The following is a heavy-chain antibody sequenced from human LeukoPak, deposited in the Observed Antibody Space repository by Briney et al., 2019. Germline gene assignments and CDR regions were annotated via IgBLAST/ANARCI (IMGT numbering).Heavy chain of an antibody. CDR2: IIPILGIA. CDR3: ASGFGSSWWIDY. CDR1: GGTFSSYA. J-gene: IGHJ4*02. Sequence: SVKVSCKASGGTFSSYAISWVRQAPGQGLEWMGRIIPILGIANYAQKFQGRVTITADKSTSTAYMELISLRSEDTAVYYCASGFGSSWWIDYWGQGTLVTVSS. D-gene: IGHD6-13*01. V-gene: IGHV1-69*04.